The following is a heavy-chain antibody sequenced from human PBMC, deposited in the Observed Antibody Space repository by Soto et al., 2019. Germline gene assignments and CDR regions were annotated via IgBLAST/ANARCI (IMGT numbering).Heavy chain of an antibody. Sequence: PGGSLRLSCAASGFTFSNYELTWVRQAPGKGLEWVSGISGSGGYTYHADSVKGRFIISRDNSKNTLYLQMNGLRAEDTAVYFCAKGRIGYDKPYDYWGQGTLVTVSS. CDR1: GFTFSNYE. CDR3: AKGRIGYDKPYDY. CDR2: ISGSGGYT. D-gene: IGHD5-12*01. V-gene: IGHV3-23*01. J-gene: IGHJ4*02.